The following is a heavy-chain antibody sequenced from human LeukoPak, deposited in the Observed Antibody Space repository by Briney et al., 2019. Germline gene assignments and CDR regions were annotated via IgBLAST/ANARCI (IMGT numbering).Heavy chain of an antibody. V-gene: IGHV4-39*07. D-gene: IGHD3-10*01. CDR1: GGSISSSSYY. CDR2: IYYSGST. CDR3: ARSLWFGELYN. J-gene: IGHJ4*02. Sequence: SETLSLTCTVSGGSISSSSYYWGWIRQPPGKGLEWIGSIYYSGSTYYNPSLKSRVTISVDTSKKQLSLKLTSVSAADTAVYYCARSLWFGELYNWGQGTLVTVSS.